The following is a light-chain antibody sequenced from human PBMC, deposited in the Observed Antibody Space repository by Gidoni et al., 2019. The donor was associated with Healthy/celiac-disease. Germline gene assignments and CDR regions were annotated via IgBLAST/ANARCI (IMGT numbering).Light chain of an antibody. CDR3: QQYNSYPIT. V-gene: IGKV1-5*01. J-gene: IGKJ5*01. CDR2: DAS. CDR1: QSISSW. Sequence: DIQMTQSPSTLSAAVGDRVTITCRASQSISSWLAWYQQKPGKAPKLLIYDASSLESGVPSRFRGSGSGTEFTLTISSLQPDDFATYYCQQYNSYPITFXXXTRLEIK.